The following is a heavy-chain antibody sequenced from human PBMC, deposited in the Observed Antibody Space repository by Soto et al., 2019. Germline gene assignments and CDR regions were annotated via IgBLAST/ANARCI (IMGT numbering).Heavy chain of an antibody. V-gene: IGHV4-31*03. CDR1: GGSISSGGYY. CDR3: ARDLGYCSGGSCYGIRYYGMDV. D-gene: IGHD2-15*01. CDR2: IYYSGSP. Sequence: QVQLQESGPGLVKPSQTLSLTCTVSGGSISSGGYYWSWIRQHPGKGLEWIGYIYYSGSPYYNPSLKSRVTISVDTSKNQFSLKLTSVTAADTAVYYCARDLGYCSGGSCYGIRYYGMDVWGQGTTVTVSS. J-gene: IGHJ6*02.